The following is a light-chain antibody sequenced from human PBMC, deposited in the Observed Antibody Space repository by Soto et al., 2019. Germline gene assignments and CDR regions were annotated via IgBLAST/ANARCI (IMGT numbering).Light chain of an antibody. CDR1: MRVVGAYNL. V-gene: IGLV2-14*01. CDR2: EVR. Sequence: QSALTQPASVSGSAGQSITISFYVTMRVVGAYNLVSWYQQHPGTAPKLIIYEVRNRPSCISSRFSGSRSGNTASLTISGLQTEDEGDDYCSAYTVRSTMLFGGGTKVTVL. CDR3: SAYTVRSTML. J-gene: IGLJ3*02.